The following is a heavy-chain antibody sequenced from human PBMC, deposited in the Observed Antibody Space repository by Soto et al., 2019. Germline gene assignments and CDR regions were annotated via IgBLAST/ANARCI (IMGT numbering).Heavy chain of an antibody. CDR3: AKVQFRRSGIVGATGYFDY. J-gene: IGHJ4*02. V-gene: IGHV3-30*18. CDR1: GFTFSSYG. D-gene: IGHD1-26*01. Sequence: QVQLVESGGGVVQPGRSLRLSCAASGFTFSSYGMHWVRQAPGKGLEWVAVISYDGSNKYYADSVKGRFTISRDNSKNXLXXQMNSLRAEDTAVYYCAKVQFRRSGIVGATGYFDYWGQGTLVTVSS. CDR2: ISYDGSNK.